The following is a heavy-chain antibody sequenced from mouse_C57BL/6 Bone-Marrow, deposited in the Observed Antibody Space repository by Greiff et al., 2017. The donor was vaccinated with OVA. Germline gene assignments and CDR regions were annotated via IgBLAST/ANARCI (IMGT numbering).Heavy chain of an antibody. D-gene: IGHD2-12*01. V-gene: IGHV1-81*01. J-gene: IGHJ1*03. CDR2: IYPRSGNT. Sequence: VKLMESGAELARPGASVKLSCKASGYTFTSYGISWVKQRTGQGLEWIGEIYPRSGNTYYNEKFKGKATLTADKSSSTAYMELRSLTSEDSAVYFCARGDYIDWYFDVWGTGTTVTVSS. CDR1: GYTFTSYG. CDR3: ARGDYIDWYFDV.